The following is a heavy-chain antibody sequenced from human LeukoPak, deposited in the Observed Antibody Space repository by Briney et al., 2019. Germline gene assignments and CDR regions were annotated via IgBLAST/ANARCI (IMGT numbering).Heavy chain of an antibody. D-gene: IGHD2-21*01. J-gene: IGHJ4*02. CDR2: IYHSGSGST. CDR1: GGSISSGGHS. CDR3: ARLWLRKDY. Sequence: SETLSLTCTVSGGSISSGGHSWSWIRQPPGKGLEWIGYIYHSGSGSTYYNPSLKSRVTISIDKSKNQFSLKLNSVTAADTAVYYCARLWLRKDYWGQGTLVTVSS. V-gene: IGHV4-30-2*01.